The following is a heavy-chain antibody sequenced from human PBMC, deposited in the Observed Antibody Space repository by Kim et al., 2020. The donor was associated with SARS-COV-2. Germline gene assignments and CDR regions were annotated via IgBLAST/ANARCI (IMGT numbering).Heavy chain of an antibody. D-gene: IGHD3-3*01. CDR1: GYTFNNYV. Sequence: ASVKVSCMTSGYTFNNYVIYWVRQAPGQRLEWMGWINAGNGNTKYSQKVQGRVTITRDTSASTAYMELGSLRSEDTAVYYCARGGGPFYDSPHEYWGQGTQVTVSS. CDR2: INAGNGNT. CDR3: ARGGGPFYDSPHEY. J-gene: IGHJ4*02. V-gene: IGHV1-3*01.